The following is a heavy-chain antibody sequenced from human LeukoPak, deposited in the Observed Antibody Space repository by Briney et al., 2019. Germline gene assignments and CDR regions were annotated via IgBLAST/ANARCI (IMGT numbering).Heavy chain of an antibody. CDR1: GGSISTDY. J-gene: IGHJ4*02. V-gene: IGHV4-59*01. CDR2: IYYSGST. Sequence: SETLSLTCTVSGGSISTDYWSWIRQPPGKGLEWIGYIYYSGSTYYNPSLKSRVTISVDTSKNLFSLKLSSVTAADTAVYYCARVQRPLDGADYWGQGTLVAVSS. D-gene: IGHD1-1*01. CDR3: ARVQRPLDGADY.